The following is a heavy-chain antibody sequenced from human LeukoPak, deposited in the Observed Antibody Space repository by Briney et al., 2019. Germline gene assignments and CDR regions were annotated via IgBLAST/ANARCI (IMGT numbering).Heavy chain of an antibody. Sequence: GGSLRLSCAASGFTFNNYAMNWVRQAPGKGLEWVSSISSSSSYIYYADSVKGRFTISRDNAKNSLYLQMNSLRAEDTAVYYCARVQVAYCGGDCYSGIDYWGQGTLVTVSS. CDR1: GFTFNNYA. D-gene: IGHD2-21*02. V-gene: IGHV3-21*01. CDR2: ISSSSSYI. J-gene: IGHJ4*02. CDR3: ARVQVAYCGGDCYSGIDY.